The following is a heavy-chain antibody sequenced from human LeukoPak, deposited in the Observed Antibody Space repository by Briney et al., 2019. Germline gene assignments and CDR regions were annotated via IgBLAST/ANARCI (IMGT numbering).Heavy chain of an antibody. Sequence: SETLSLTCAVYGGSFSAYYWSWIRQPPGKGLEWIGEINHSGSTNYNPSLKSRVTISVDTSKNQFSLKLSSVTAADTAVYYCARDGDMVRGVFDYWGQGTLVTVSS. V-gene: IGHV4-34*01. D-gene: IGHD3-10*01. CDR1: GGSFSAYY. CDR3: ARDGDMVRGVFDY. CDR2: INHSGST. J-gene: IGHJ4*02.